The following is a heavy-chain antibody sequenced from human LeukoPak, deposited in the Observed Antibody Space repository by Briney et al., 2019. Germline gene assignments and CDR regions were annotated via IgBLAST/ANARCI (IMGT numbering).Heavy chain of an antibody. J-gene: IGHJ4*02. CDR1: AFIFSGHW. Sequence: PGGSLRLSCEGSAFIFSGHWMNWVRQTPGKGLEWVASIKEDGSERQYVDSVKGRFSISRDNTKGSLFLQLNSLRAEDTAVYYCARAYYYGSGSTINWLMSFDYWGQGTLVTVSS. CDR3: ARAYYYGSGSTINWLMSFDY. D-gene: IGHD3-10*01. V-gene: IGHV3-7*03. CDR2: IKEDGSER.